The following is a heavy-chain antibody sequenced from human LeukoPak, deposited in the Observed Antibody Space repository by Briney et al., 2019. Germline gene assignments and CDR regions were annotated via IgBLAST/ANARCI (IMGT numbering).Heavy chain of an antibody. CDR1: GGSISSYY. Sequence: SETLSLTCTVSGGSISSYYWSWIRQPPGKGLEWIGYIYYSGSTNYNPSLKSRVTISVDTSKNQFPLKLSSVTAADTAVYYCARQFSESGSYYHNRYYFDYWGQGTLVTVSS. D-gene: IGHD3-10*01. J-gene: IGHJ4*02. CDR3: ARQFSESGSYYHNRYYFDY. V-gene: IGHV4-59*08. CDR2: IYYSGST.